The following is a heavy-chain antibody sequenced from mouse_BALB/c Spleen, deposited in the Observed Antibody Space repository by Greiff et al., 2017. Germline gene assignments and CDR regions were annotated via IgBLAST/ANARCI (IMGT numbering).Heavy chain of an antibody. V-gene: IGHV3-8*02. CDR1: GDSITSGY. CDR3: ARYWDGYYGYFDY. Sequence: EVKLQESGPSLVKPSQTLSLTCSVTGDSITSGYWNWIRKFPGNKLEYMGYISYSGSTYYNPSLKSRISITRDTSKNQYYLQLNSVTTEDTATYYCARYWDGYYGYFDYWGQGTTLTVSS. J-gene: IGHJ2*01. D-gene: IGHD2-3*01. CDR2: ISYSGST.